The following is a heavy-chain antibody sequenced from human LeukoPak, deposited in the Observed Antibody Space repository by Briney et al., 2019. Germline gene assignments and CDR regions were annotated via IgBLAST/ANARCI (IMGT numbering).Heavy chain of an antibody. J-gene: IGHJ4*02. CDR3: ARGRSTGYPYYFEY. CDR2: MNPNSGST. V-gene: IGHV1-8*03. Sequence: ASVTVSCTASGYTFTSYDINWVRQAPGQGLEWMGWMNPNSGSTGYAQKFQGRVTITRNTSISTAYMELSGLRSEDTAVYYCARGRSTGYPYYFEYWGQGTLVTVSS. CDR1: GYTFTSYD. D-gene: IGHD5-12*01.